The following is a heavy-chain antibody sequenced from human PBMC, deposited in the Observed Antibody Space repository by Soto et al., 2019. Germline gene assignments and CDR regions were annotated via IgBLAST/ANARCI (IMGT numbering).Heavy chain of an antibody. D-gene: IGHD3-3*01. J-gene: IGHJ1*01. CDR3: ATGGTYYDFWSGYYKYFQH. CDR1: GYTLTELS. CDR2: FDPEDGET. V-gene: IGHV1-24*01. Sequence: ASVKVSCKVSGYTLTELSMHWVRQAPGKGLEWMGGFDPEDGETIYAQKFQGRVTMTEDTSTDTAYMELSSLRSEDTAVYYCATGGTYYDFWSGYYKYFQHWGQGTLVTSPQ.